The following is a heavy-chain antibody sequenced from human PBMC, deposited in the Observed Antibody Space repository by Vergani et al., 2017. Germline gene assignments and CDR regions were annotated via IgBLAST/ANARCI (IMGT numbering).Heavy chain of an antibody. V-gene: IGHV1-18*04. Sequence: QVQLVQSGAEVKKPGASVKVSCKASGYTFTSYGISWVRQAPGQGLEWMGWISAYNGNTNYPEKFQGRLTMTTDTSTRTAYMELRSLRSDDTAVYYCAKSASVSMSLPNWFESWGQGTHVTVS. CDR1: GYTFTSYG. CDR2: ISAYNGNT. CDR3: AKSASVSMSLPNWFES. J-gene: IGHJ5*01.